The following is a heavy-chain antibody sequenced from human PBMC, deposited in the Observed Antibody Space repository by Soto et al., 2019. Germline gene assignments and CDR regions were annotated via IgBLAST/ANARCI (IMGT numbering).Heavy chain of an antibody. V-gene: IGHV1-69*01. CDR3: ARDRDDYGSGNYYNRSDF. Sequence: QVQLVQSGAEVKKPGSSVKVSCNASGGIFSTYAISWLRQAPGQGLEWMGGIIPIFGTPNYAQRFQGRVTITADESTSTAYMELSRLRSEDTAVYYCARDRDDYGSGNYYNRSDFWGQGTLVTVSS. CDR2: IIPIFGTP. CDR1: GGIFSTYA. D-gene: IGHD3-10*01. J-gene: IGHJ4*02.